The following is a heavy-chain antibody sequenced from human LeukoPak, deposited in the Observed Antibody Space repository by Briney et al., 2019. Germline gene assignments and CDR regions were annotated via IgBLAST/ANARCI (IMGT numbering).Heavy chain of an antibody. CDR3: AKEPRHREYYYDSSEPLFDY. J-gene: IGHJ4*02. V-gene: IGHV3-30*02. CDR2: IRYVGSNK. Sequence: PGGSLRLSCAASGFTFSSYGMHWVRQAPGKGLEWVAFIRYVGSNKYYADSVKGRFTISRDNSKNTLYLQMNSLRAEDTAVYYCAKEPRHREYYYDSSEPLFDYWGQGTLVTVSS. D-gene: IGHD3-22*01. CDR1: GFTFSSYG.